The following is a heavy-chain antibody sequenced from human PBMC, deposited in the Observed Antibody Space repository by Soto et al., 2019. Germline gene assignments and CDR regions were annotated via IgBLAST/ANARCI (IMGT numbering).Heavy chain of an antibody. Sequence: QVQLVESGGGVVQPGRSLRLSCAASGFTFSSYAMHWVRQAPGKGLEWVAVISYDGSNKYYADSVKGRFTISRDNSKKTLYLQRNSLRAEDTAVYYCARVTLIPIAVADFDAFDIWGQGTMVTVSS. CDR3: ARVTLIPIAVADFDAFDI. CDR2: ISYDGSNK. J-gene: IGHJ3*02. V-gene: IGHV3-30-3*01. CDR1: GFTFSSYA. D-gene: IGHD6-19*01.